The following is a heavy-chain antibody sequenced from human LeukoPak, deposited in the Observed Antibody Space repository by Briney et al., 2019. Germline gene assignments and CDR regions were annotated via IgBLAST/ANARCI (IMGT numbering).Heavy chain of an antibody. J-gene: IGHJ4*02. Sequence: PSETLPLTCVVYGGSFSGYYWSWIRQPPGKGLEWIGEIDQSGTTNYNTSLKSRVTISIDTSKKQFSLTLTSMTAADTAVYYCARVPHYYFGYGYFDTWGQGTRVTVSS. CDR1: GGSFSGYY. D-gene: IGHD3-10*01. CDR3: ARVPHYYFGYGYFDT. V-gene: IGHV4-34*01. CDR2: IDQSGTT.